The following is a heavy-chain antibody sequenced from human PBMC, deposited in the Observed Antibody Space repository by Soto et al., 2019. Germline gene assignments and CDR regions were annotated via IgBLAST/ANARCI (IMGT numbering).Heavy chain of an antibody. J-gene: IGHJ4*02. V-gene: IGHV3-30-3*01. D-gene: IGHD6-19*01. CDR3: ARDRQWLVPDY. Sequence: QVQLVESGGGVVQPGRSLRLSCAASGFTFSSYAMHWVGQAPGKGLEWVAVISYDGSNKYYADSVKGRFTISRDNSKNTLYLQMNSLRAEDTAVYYCARDRQWLVPDYWGQGTLVTVSS. CDR1: GFTFSSYA. CDR2: ISYDGSNK.